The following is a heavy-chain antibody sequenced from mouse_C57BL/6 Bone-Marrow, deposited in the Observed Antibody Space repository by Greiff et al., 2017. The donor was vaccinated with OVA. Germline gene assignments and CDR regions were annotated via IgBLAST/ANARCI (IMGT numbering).Heavy chain of an antibody. D-gene: IGHD2-1*01. CDR1: GFTIKADY. Sequence: EVQLQQSGAELVRPGASVQLSCTASGFTIKADYMHWVKQRPEQGLEWIGWIDPENGDPEYASKFQGKATITADTTSNTAYLQLSSLTSEDTAVYYCTSYGNFDDWGQGTTLTVSS. CDR3: TSYGNFDD. CDR2: IDPENGDP. J-gene: IGHJ2*01. V-gene: IGHV14-4*01.